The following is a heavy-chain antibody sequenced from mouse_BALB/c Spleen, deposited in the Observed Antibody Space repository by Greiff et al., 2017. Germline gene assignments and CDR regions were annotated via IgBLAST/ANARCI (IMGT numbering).Heavy chain of an antibody. V-gene: IGHV14-1*02. Sequence: VQLQQSGAELVRPGALVKLSCKASGFNIKDYYMHWVKQRPEQGLEWIGWIDPENGNTIYDPKFQGKASITADTSSNTAYLQLSSLTSEDTAVYYCAQYGNYDYYAMDYWGQGTSVTVSS. J-gene: IGHJ4*01. CDR3: AQYGNYDYYAMDY. D-gene: IGHD2-10*02. CDR2: IDPENGNT. CDR1: GFNIKDYY.